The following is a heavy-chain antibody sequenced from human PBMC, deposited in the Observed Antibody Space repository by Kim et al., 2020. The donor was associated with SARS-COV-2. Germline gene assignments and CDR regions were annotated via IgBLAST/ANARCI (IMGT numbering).Heavy chain of an antibody. J-gene: IGHJ6*02. CDR2: INRNGGRT. Sequence: GGSLRLSCKASGFTFSGYSINWVRQAPGKAPEWVSNINRNGGRTYYVGSVKGRFTISRDNSKSTVYLHMSSLRVDDTAVYYCVKGGGGGVLDHWGQGTT. D-gene: IGHD3-16*01. V-gene: IGHV3-23*01. CDR3: VKGGGGGVLDH. CDR1: GFTFSGYS.